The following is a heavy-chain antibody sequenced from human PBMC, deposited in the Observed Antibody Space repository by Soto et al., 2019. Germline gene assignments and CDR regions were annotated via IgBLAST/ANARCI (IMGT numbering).Heavy chain of an antibody. J-gene: IGHJ1*01. CDR1: GFTFGDYA. CDR3: TIDRVVKPPEYFQH. D-gene: IGHD2-15*01. Sequence: GSLRLSCTASGFTFGDYAMSWVRQAPGKGLEWVGFIRSKAYGGTTEYAASVKGRFTISRDDSKSIAYLQMNSLKTEDTAVYYCTIDRVVKPPEYFQHWGQGTLVTVSS. V-gene: IGHV3-49*04. CDR2: IRSKAYGGTT.